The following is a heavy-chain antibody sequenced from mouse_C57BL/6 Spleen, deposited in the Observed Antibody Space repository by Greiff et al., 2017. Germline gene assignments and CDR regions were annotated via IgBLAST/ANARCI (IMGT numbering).Heavy chain of an antibody. CDR3: ASLYDGYHYAMDY. CDR1: GFTFSDYG. Sequence: DVMLVESGGGLVKPGGSLKLSCAASGFTFSDYGMHWVRQAPEKGLEWVAYISSGSSTIYYADTVKGRFTISRDNAKNTLFLQMTSLRSEDTAMYYCASLYDGYHYAMDYWGQGTSVTVSS. D-gene: IGHD2-3*01. CDR2: ISSGSSTI. J-gene: IGHJ4*01. V-gene: IGHV5-17*01.